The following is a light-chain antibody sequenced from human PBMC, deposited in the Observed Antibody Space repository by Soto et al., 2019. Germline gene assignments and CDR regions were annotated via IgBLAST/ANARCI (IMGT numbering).Light chain of an antibody. V-gene: IGKV3-15*01. CDR3: LQYYDRPRT. CDR2: DAS. CDR1: QSVDRN. Sequence: IVMTQSPATLSVSPGERATLSSGASQSVDRNLDWYQQKPGQAPRLLIYDASTRATGIPARFSGSGSETEFTLTISSLQSEDFAVYYCLQYYDRPRTFGQGTKVEIK. J-gene: IGKJ1*01.